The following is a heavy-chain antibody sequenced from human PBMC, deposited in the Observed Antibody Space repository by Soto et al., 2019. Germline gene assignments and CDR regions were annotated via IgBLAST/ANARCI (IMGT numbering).Heavy chain of an antibody. Sequence: PGGSLGLSCAASGFTFSTYSMNWVRQTPGKGLEWVSFISISSSYMYYADSVKGRFTISRDNAKNTLYLQMNSLRSEDTAVYYCAGDSSGYSYDAFDIWGQGTMVTVSS. CDR1: GFTFSTYS. CDR2: ISISSSYM. D-gene: IGHD3-22*01. CDR3: AGDSSGYSYDAFDI. J-gene: IGHJ3*02. V-gene: IGHV3-21*01.